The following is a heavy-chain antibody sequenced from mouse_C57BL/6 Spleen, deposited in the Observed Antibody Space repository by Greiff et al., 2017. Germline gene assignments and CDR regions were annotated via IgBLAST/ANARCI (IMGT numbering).Heavy chain of an antibody. CDR3: ARALYYFDY. J-gene: IGHJ2*01. Sequence: DVTLQESGPGLVKPSQSLSLTCSVTGYSITSGYYWNWIRQFPGNKLEWMGYISYDGSNNYNPSLKNRISITRDTSKNQFFLKLNSVTTEDTATYYCARALYYFDYWGQGTTLTVSS. CDR2: ISYDGSN. CDR1: GYSITSGYY. V-gene: IGHV3-6*01.